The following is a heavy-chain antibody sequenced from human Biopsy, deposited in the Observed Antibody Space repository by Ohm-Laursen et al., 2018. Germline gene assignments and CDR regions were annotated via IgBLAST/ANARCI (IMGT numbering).Heavy chain of an antibody. D-gene: IGHD3-3*01. J-gene: IGHJ4*02. CDR1: GYTFTNYG. CDR3: ARDRWPHVTLLGLVVFDF. Sequence: GASVKVSCKASGYTFTNYGISWVRQAPGQGLEWMGWISPYNGDTDYAQKLQGRVTMTTDTSTITAYMDLRSLRSDDTAVYYCARDRWPHVTLLGLVVFDFWGQGTLVIVSS. V-gene: IGHV1-18*01. CDR2: ISPYNGDT.